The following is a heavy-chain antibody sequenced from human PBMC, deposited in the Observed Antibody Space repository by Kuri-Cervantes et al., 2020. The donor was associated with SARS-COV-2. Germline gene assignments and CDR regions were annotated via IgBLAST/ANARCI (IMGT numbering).Heavy chain of an antibody. Sequence: LSLTCAVYGGSFSGYYWSWIRQAPGKGLEWVSAISGSGGSTYYADSVKGRFTISRDNSKNTLYLQMNSLRAEDTAVYYCARAPRMGATGDAFDIWGQGTMVTVSS. CDR2: ISGSGGST. CDR1: GGSFSGYY. J-gene: IGHJ3*02. V-gene: IGHV3-23*01. D-gene: IGHD1-26*01. CDR3: ARAPRMGATGDAFDI.